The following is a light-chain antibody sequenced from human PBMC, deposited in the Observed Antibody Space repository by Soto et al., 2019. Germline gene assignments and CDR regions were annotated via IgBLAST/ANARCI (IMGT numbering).Light chain of an antibody. Sequence: DIQMTQSPSSLSASVGDRVTITCRANQSISSYLNWYQQKPGKAPKLLIYAASSLQSGVPSRFSGSGSGTDFTFTISSLQPEDFATYYCQQSYSTPLTFGGGTKVEIK. CDR2: AAS. CDR1: QSISSY. CDR3: QQSYSTPLT. J-gene: IGKJ4*01. V-gene: IGKV1-39*01.